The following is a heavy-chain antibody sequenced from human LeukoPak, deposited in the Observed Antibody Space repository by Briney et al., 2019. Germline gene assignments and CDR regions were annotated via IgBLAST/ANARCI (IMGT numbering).Heavy chain of an antibody. CDR1: GFTFSSYD. V-gene: IGHV3-13*01. J-gene: IGHJ3*02. D-gene: IGHD3-22*01. Sequence: PGGSLRLSCAASGFTFSSYDMHWVRQATGKGLEWVSAIGTAGDTYYPGSVKGRFTISRENAKNSLYLQMNSLRAGDTAVYYCARGRGDSSGGAAFDIWGQGTMATVSS. CDR2: IGTAGDT. CDR3: ARGRGDSSGGAAFDI.